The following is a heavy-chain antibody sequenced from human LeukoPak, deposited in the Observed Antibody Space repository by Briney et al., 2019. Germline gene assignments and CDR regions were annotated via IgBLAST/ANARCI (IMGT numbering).Heavy chain of an antibody. Sequence: SVKVSCKASGGTFSSYAISWVRQAPGQGLEWMGRIIPILGIANYAQKFQGRVTITADKSTSTAYMELSSLRSEDTAVYYRARERQRGIAAARDYWGQGTLVTVSS. CDR1: GGTFSSYA. V-gene: IGHV1-69*04. CDR3: ARERQRGIAAARDY. CDR2: IIPILGIA. D-gene: IGHD6-13*01. J-gene: IGHJ4*02.